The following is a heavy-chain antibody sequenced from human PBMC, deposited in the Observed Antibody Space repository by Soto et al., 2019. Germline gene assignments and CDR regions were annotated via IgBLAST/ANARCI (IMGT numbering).Heavy chain of an antibody. CDR2: IYYSGST. D-gene: IGHD2-15*01. CDR1: GDSITSNSYF. Sequence: PSETLSLLCTVSGDSITSNSYFWARIRQQPGKGLEWIGYIYYSGSTNYNPSLKSRVTISVDTSKNQFSLKLSSVTAADTAVYYCARHARDCSGGSCYSGRFDYWGEGTLVTVSS. J-gene: IGHJ4*02. V-gene: IGHV4-61*05. CDR3: ARHARDCSGGSCYSGRFDY.